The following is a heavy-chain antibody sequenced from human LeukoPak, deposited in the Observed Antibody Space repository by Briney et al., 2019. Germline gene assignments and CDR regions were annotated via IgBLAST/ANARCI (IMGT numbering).Heavy chain of an antibody. CDR3: ARTYYDILTGRTFDY. V-gene: IGHV4-39*01. Sequence: PSETLSLTCTVSGGSISSSSYYWGWIRQPPGKGLEWIGTIYYSGSTYYNPSLKSRVTISVDTSKNQFSLKLSSVTAADTAVYYCARTYYDILTGRTFDYWGQGTLVTVSS. CDR1: GGSISSSSYY. D-gene: IGHD3-9*01. J-gene: IGHJ4*02. CDR2: IYYSGST.